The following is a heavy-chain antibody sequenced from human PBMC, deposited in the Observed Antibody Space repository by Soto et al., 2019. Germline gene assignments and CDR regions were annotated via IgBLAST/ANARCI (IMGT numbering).Heavy chain of an antibody. CDR2: IYHSGST. V-gene: IGHV4-30-2*01. J-gene: IGHJ4*02. CDR1: GGSISSGGYS. Sequence: TLSLTCAVSGGSISSGGYSWSWIRQPPGKGLEWIGYIYHSGSTYYNPSLKSRVTISVDRSKNQFSLKLSSVTAADTAVYYCARMDIVVVVAATRGYFAYWGQGTLVTVSS. CDR3: ARMDIVVVVAATRGYFAY. D-gene: IGHD2-15*01.